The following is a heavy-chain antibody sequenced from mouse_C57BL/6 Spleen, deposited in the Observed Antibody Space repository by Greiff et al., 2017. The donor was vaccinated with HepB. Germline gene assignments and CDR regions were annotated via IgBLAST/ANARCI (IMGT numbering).Heavy chain of an antibody. Sequence: EVQGVESGGGLVKPGGSLKLSCAASGFTFSSYAMSWVRQTPEKRLEWVATISDGGSYTYYPDNVKGRFTISRDNAKNNLYLQMSRLKSEDTAMYYCARVHYGNDKAMDYWGQGTSVTVSS. D-gene: IGHD2-2*01. CDR2: ISDGGSYT. V-gene: IGHV5-4*01. J-gene: IGHJ4*01. CDR1: GFTFSSYA. CDR3: ARVHYGNDKAMDY.